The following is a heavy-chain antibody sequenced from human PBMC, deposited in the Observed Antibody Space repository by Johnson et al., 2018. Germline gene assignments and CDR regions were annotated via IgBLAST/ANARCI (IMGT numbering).Heavy chain of an antibody. V-gene: IGHV3-9*01. CDR1: GFTFDDYA. CDR2: ISWNSGSI. J-gene: IGHJ6*02. D-gene: IGHD2-2*01. CDR3: AKDSKREPAAPYDYYYGMDV. Sequence: VQLVESGGGLVQPGRSLRLSCAASGFTFDDYAMHWVRQAPGKGLEWVSGISWNSGSIGYADSVKGRFTISRDNAKNSLYLQMNSLRAEDTALYYCAKDSKREPAAPYDYYYGMDVGGQGTTVTVSS.